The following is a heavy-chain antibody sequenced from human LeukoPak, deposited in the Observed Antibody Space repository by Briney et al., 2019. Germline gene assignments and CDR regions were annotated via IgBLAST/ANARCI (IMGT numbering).Heavy chain of an antibody. CDR3: AHTRWTRGYFDY. V-gene: IGHV2-5*02. CDR1: GLSLTTNEVA. D-gene: IGHD5-24*01. J-gene: IGHJ4*02. CDR2: FYWDDEK. Sequence: SGPTLVKPRQTLTLTCTFSGLSLTTNEVAVGWIRQPPGKALEWLALFYWDDEKRYRPSLKDRLNITEDTYKNQVVLTMTHMDPVDTGTYYCAHTRWTRGYFDYWGQGTLLTVPS.